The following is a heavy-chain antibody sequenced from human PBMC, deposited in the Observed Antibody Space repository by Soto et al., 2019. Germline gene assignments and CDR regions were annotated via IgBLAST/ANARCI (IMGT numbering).Heavy chain of an antibody. Sequence: GGSLRLSCAASGFTFTRYSMNWVRQAPGKGLEWVSSISSTTSYIYYADSMKGRFTVSRDNAKNSVYLEMNSLSAEDTAVYYCARESEDLTSNFDYWGQGTLVTVSS. J-gene: IGHJ4*02. CDR1: GFTFTRYS. V-gene: IGHV3-21*01. CDR2: ISSTTSYI. CDR3: ARESEDLTSNFDY.